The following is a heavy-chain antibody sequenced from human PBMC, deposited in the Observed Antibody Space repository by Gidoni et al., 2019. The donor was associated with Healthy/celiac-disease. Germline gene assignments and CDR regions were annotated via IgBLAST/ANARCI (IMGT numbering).Heavy chain of an antibody. Sequence: EGQLLESGGGLVQPGGSLSLSRAASGFTFSSYAMSWVRQTAGEGLEWISAIGGSGVSTYYADSVKGRFTISRDNSKNTLYLQMNSLRAEDTAVYYCAKEGSWYESDYWGQGTLVTVSS. J-gene: IGHJ4*02. CDR2: IGGSGVST. D-gene: IGHD6-13*01. CDR3: AKEGSWYESDY. CDR1: GFTFSSYA. V-gene: IGHV3-23*01.